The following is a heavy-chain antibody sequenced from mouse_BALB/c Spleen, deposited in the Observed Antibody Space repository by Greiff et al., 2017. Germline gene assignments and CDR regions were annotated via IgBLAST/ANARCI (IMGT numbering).Heavy chain of an antibody. D-gene: IGHD2-4*01. J-gene: IGHJ3*01. V-gene: IGHV6-6*02. CDR2: IRLKSDNYAT. Sequence: EVKLVESGGGLVQPGGSMKLSCVASGFTFSSYWMSWVRQSPEKGLEWVAEIRLKSDNYATHYAESVKGKFTISRDDSKSRLYLQMNSLRAEDTGIYYCTEGLGLAYWGQGTLVTVSA. CDR3: TEGLGLAY. CDR1: GFTFSSYW.